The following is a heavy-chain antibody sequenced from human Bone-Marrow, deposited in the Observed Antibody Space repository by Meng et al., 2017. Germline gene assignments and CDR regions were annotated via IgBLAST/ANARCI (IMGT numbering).Heavy chain of an antibody. CDR2: INHSGST. J-gene: IGHJ4*02. V-gene: IGHV4-34*01. CDR1: GGSFSGYY. Sequence: QVLLQEWGAGLLKPSETRSLPCAVYGGSFSGYYWSWIRQPPGKGLEWIGEINHSGSTNYNPSLKSRVTISVDTPKNQFSLKLSSVTAADTAVYYCARGSWLQLWLQDYWGQGTLVTVSS. D-gene: IGHD5-18*01. CDR3: ARGSWLQLWLQDY.